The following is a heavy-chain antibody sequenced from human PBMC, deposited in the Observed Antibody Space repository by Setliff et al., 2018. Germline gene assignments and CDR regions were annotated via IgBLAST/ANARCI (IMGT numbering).Heavy chain of an antibody. CDR2: IKPDSSEK. CDR1: GFTFSNCW. CDR3: ARDPNGDYVGAFDP. J-gene: IGHJ5*02. V-gene: IGHV3-7*03. Sequence: GSLRLSCAASGFTFSNCWVSWVRQAPGKGLEWVASIKPDSSEKYYVDSVKGRFTISRDNAKNSLSLQMNSLRVEDTASYYCARDPNGDYVGAFDPWGQGILVTVSS. D-gene: IGHD4-17*01.